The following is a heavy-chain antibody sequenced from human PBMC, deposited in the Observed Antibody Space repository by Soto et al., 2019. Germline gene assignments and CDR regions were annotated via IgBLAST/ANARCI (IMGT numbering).Heavy chain of an antibody. CDR2: IYYSGSP. CDR3: ARWWFGEFFDY. D-gene: IGHD3-10*01. V-gene: IGHV4-59*08. J-gene: IGHJ4*02. Sequence: SETLSLTCTVSGGSISSYHWSWIRQPPGKGLEWIGYIYYSGSPNYNPSLKSRVTISVDTSKHQFSLKLSSVTAADTAVYYCARWWFGEFFDYWGQGTLVTVSS. CDR1: GGSISSYH.